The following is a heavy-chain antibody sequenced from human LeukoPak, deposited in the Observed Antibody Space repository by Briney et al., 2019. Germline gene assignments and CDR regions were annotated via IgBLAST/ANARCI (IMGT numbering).Heavy chain of an antibody. CDR1: GFTFSGVA. D-gene: IGHD2-15*01. CDR3: AKDRGYCSGGSCYYFAY. CDR2: ISGSGDNR. Sequence: GGALMLSCAASGFTFSGVARSWVRRTPGKGLEWVSGISGSGDNRLYADSLKGRCTISRDNSKNTLYLQMNSLRAEDTAVYYCAKDRGYCSGGSCYYFAYWGQGPLVTVSS. J-gene: IGHJ4*02. V-gene: IGHV3-23*01.